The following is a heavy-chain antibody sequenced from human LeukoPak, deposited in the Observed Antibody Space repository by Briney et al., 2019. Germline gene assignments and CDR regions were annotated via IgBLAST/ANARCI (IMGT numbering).Heavy chain of an antibody. Sequence: SETLSLTCAVYGGSFSGYYWSWIRQPPGKGLEWIGEINHSGSTNYNPSLKSRVTISVDTSKNHFSLKLSSVTAADTAVYYCARGRGYCSSTSCSPRRGWFDPWGQGTLVTVSS. CDR2: INHSGST. D-gene: IGHD2-2*01. CDR1: GGSFSGYY. CDR3: ARGRGYCSSTSCSPRRGWFDP. J-gene: IGHJ5*02. V-gene: IGHV4-34*01.